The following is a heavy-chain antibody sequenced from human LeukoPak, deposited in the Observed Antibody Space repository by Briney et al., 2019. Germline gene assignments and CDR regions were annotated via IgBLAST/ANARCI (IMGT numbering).Heavy chain of an antibody. D-gene: IGHD6-13*01. CDR2: MNPNSGNT. CDR3: AREGGYPKYSSSWYNWFDP. Sequence: ASVKVSCKASGYTFTSYDINWVRQATGQGLEWMGWMNPNSGNTGYAQKFQGRVTMTRNTSISTAYMELSSPRSEDTAVYYCAREGGYPKYSSSWYNWFDPWGQGTLVTVSS. J-gene: IGHJ5*02. CDR1: GYTFTSYD. V-gene: IGHV1-8*01.